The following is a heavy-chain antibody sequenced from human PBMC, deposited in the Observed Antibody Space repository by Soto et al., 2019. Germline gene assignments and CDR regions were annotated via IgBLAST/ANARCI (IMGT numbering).Heavy chain of an antibody. J-gene: IGHJ4*02. CDR2: IWSAGLT. D-gene: IGHD2-15*01. Sequence: SLRLSCAPSGFTVSSKYMNCVRQAPGKGLEWVSIIWSAGLTYYADSVRGRFTISRDISKHILFLEMTNLTAEDSGIYYCARKLPPALWGRGTMVAVSS. CDR1: GFTVSSKY. CDR3: ARKLPPAL. V-gene: IGHV3-53*01.